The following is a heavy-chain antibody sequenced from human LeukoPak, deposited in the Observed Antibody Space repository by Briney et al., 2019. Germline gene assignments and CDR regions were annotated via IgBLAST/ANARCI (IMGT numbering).Heavy chain of an antibody. D-gene: IGHD3-16*02. CDR1: GFTFSNAW. V-gene: IGHV3-15*07. J-gene: IGHJ5*02. CDR2: IKSKTDGGTT. Sequence: GGSLRLSCAASGFTFSNAWMNWVRQAPGKGLEWVGRIKSKTDGGTTDYAAPVKGRFTISRDDSKNTLYLQMNSLKTEDTAVYYCTTAYYDYVWGSYRYPWGQGTLVTVSS. CDR3: TTAYYDYVWGSYRYP.